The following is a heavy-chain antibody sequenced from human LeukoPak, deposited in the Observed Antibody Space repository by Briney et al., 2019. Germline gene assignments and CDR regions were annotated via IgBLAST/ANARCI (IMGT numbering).Heavy chain of an antibody. V-gene: IGHV3-23*01. CDR1: GFTFSSYA. J-gene: IGHJ4*02. Sequence: GGSLRLSCAASGFTFSSYAMSWVRQAPGKGLEWVSAISGSGGSTYYADSVKGRFTISRDNSKNTLYLQMNSLRAEDTAVYYCAKETVGLGIGPRDKDYWGQGTLVTVSS. CDR2: ISGSGGST. D-gene: IGHD7-27*01. CDR3: AKETVGLGIGPRDKDY.